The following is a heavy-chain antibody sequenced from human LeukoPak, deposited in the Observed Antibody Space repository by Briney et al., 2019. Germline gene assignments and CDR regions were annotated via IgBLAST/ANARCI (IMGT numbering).Heavy chain of an antibody. CDR3: AITFFGSAHYYYYYMDV. Sequence: ASVKVSCKASGYTFTSYDINWVRQATGQGREWMGWMNPNSGNTGYAQKFQGRVSMTRNTSISTAYMELSSLRSEDTAVYYCAITFFGSAHYYYYYMDVWGKGTTVTLSS. V-gene: IGHV1-8*01. J-gene: IGHJ6*03. D-gene: IGHD3-3*01. CDR2: MNPNSGNT. CDR1: GYTFTSYD.